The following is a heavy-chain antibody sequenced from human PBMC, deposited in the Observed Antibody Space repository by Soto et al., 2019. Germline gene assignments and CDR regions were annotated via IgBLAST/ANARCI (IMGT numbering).Heavy chain of an antibody. Sequence: GSLRLSCAASGFTFSNYSMSWVRQAPGKGLEWVSGISGSGDSTYYAGSVKGRFTISRDNSKDTLSLQMNSLRAEDTAVYYCAKDRVSYFDYWGQGTLVTVSS. D-gene: IGHD3-10*01. CDR1: GFTFSNYS. V-gene: IGHV3-23*01. J-gene: IGHJ4*02. CDR2: ISGSGDST. CDR3: AKDRVSYFDY.